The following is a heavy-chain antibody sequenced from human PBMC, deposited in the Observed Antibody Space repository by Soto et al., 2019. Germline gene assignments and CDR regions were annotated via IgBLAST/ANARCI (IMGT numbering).Heavy chain of an antibody. CDR2: IYYSGST. V-gene: IGHV4-61*01. J-gene: IGHJ6*02. CDR3: ARETQITVDTAMGPWYYYYGMDV. CDR1: GDSVTSGNYY. Sequence: SETLSLTCTVSGDSVTSGNYYWSWIRQPPGKGLEWIGHIYYSGSTNYSPSLKSRVTISLDTPNNQFSLKVTSVTAADTAVYYCARETQITVDTAMGPWYYYYGMDVWGQGTTVTVSS. D-gene: IGHD5-18*01.